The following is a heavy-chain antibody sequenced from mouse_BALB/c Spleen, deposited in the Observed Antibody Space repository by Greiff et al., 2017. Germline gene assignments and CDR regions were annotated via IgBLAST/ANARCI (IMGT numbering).Heavy chain of an antibody. CDR3: ARRSYDGYYYFDY. CDR2: ISSGSSTI. D-gene: IGHD2-3*01. V-gene: IGHV5-17*02. CDR1: GFTFSSFG. J-gene: IGHJ2*01. Sequence: EVKLVESGGGLVQPGGSRKLSCAASGFTFSSFGMHWVRQAPEKGLEWVAYISSGSSTIYYADTVKGRFTISRDNPKNTLFLQMTSLRSEDTAMYYCARRSYDGYYYFDYWGQGTTLTVSS.